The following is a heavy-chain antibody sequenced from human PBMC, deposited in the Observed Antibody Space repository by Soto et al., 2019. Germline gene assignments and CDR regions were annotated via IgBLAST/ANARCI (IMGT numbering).Heavy chain of an antibody. Sequence: SETLSLTCTVSGGSISRYYWSWIRQPPGKGLEWIGYIYYSGSTNYNPSLKSRVTISVDTSKNQFSLKLSSVTAADTAVYYCARGYRSLDYWGQGTLVTVSS. D-gene: IGHD4-4*01. J-gene: IGHJ4*02. V-gene: IGHV4-59*01. CDR2: IYYSGST. CDR1: GGSISRYY. CDR3: ARGYRSLDY.